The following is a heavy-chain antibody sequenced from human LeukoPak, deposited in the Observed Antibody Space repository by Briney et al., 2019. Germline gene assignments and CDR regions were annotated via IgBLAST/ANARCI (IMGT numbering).Heavy chain of an antibody. CDR1: GGTFSSYA. CDR3: ARVAAAGTGGGYYYYGMDV. V-gene: IGHV1-69*05. D-gene: IGHD6-13*01. Sequence: ASVKVSCKASGGTFSSYAISWVRQAPGQGLEWMGGIIPIFGTANYAQKFQGRVTMTTDTSTSTAYMELRSLRSDDTAVYYCARVAAAGTGGGYYYYGMDVWAKGPRSPSP. J-gene: IGHJ6*02. CDR2: IIPIFGTA.